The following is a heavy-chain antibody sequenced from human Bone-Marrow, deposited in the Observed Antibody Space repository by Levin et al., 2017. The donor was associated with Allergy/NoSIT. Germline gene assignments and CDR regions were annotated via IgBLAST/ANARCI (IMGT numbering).Heavy chain of an antibody. Sequence: ESLKISCKGYGYTFSTFCIAWVRQMPGRGLEWMGFIFPGDSDARYSPSFQGQVTFSVDMSINTAYLQWTSLKASDTAMYYCARTYYYDGTGSHFGPGFYYAMDVWGQGTTVTVSS. CDR1: GYTFSTFC. CDR2: IFPGDSDA. J-gene: IGHJ6*02. V-gene: IGHV5-51*01. CDR3: ARTYYYDGTGSHFGPGFYYAMDV. D-gene: IGHD3-16*01.